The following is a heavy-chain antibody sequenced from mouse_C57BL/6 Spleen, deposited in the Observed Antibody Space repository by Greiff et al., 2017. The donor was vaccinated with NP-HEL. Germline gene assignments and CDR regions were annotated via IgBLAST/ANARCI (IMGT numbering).Heavy chain of an antibody. Sequence: QVQLQQPGAELVKPGASVKLSCKASGYTFTSYWMHWVKQRPGQGLEWIGMIHPNSGSTNYNEKFKSKATLTVDKSSSTAYMQLSSLTSEDSAVYYCARSPHYSNYESAMDYWGQGTSVTVSS. J-gene: IGHJ4*01. V-gene: IGHV1-64*01. CDR2: IHPNSGST. CDR1: GYTFTSYW. D-gene: IGHD2-5*01. CDR3: ARSPHYSNYESAMDY.